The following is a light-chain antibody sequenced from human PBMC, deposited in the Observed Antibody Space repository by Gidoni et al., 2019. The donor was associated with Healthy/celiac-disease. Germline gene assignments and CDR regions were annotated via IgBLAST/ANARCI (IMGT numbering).Light chain of an antibody. CDR2: QDS. V-gene: IGLV3-1*01. J-gene: IGLJ2*01. CDR1: KLGDKY. CDR3: QAWDSRVV. Sequence: SYELTQPPSVSVSPGQTASITCSGDKLGDKYACWYQQKPGQSPVLVIYQDSQRPSGIPARFSGSNSWNTATLTISGTQAMDEADYYCQAWDSRVVFGGGTKLTVL.